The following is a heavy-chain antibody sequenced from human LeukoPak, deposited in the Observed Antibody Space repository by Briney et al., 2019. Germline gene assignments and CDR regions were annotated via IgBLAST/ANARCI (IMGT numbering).Heavy chain of an antibody. D-gene: IGHD5-18*01. Sequence: PSETLSLTCAVYGGSFSGYYWSWIRQPPGKGLEWIGEINHSGSTNYNPSLKSRVTISVDTSKNQFSLKLSSVTAADTAVYYCARWSRDTAMVPKIYYYYGMDVWGQGTTVTVYS. CDR3: ARWSRDTAMVPKIYYYYGMDV. CDR1: GGSFSGYY. CDR2: INHSGST. J-gene: IGHJ6*02. V-gene: IGHV4-34*01.